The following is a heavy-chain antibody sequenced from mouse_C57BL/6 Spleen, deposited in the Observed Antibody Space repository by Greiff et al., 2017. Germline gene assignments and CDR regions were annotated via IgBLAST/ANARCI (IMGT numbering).Heavy chain of an antibody. J-gene: IGHJ2*01. V-gene: IGHV1-64*01. D-gene: IGHD4-1*01. CDR1: GYTFTSYW. CDR2: IHPNSGST. Sequence: QVQLQQPGAELVKLGASVKLSCKASGYTFTSYWMHWVKQRPGQGLEWIGMIHPNSGSTNYNEKFKSKATLTVDKSSSTAYMQLSSLTSEDSAVYYCASETGTDYFDYWGQGTTLTVSS. CDR3: ASETGTDYFDY.